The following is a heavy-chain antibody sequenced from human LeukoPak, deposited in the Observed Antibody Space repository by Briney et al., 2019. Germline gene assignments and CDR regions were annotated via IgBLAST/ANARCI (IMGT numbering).Heavy chain of an antibody. CDR1: GGSISSSRYY. V-gene: IGHV4-39*01. J-gene: IGHJ5*02. CDR2: IYYSGSP. CDR3: ARRCTNGVCYMRDNWFDP. D-gene: IGHD2-8*01. Sequence: SETLSLTCTVSGGSISSSRYYWGWIRQPPGKPLEWFGSIYYSGSPYYNPPLKSRVTISVDTSKNQFSLKLSSVTAPDTAVYYCARRCTNGVCYMRDNWFDPWGQGTLVTVSS.